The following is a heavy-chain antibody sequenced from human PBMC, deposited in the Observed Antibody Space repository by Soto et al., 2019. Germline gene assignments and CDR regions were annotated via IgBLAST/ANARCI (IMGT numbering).Heavy chain of an antibody. CDR3: AKLGMVRGVPTYGMDV. CDR1: GYSFTSYW. D-gene: IGHD3-10*01. Sequence: EVQLVQSGAEVKKPGESLRISCKGSGYSFTSYWISWVRQMPGKGLEWMGRIDPSDSYTNYSPSFQGHVTISADKSISTSYLQWSSLKASDTAMYYCAKLGMVRGVPTYGMDVWGQGTTVTVSS. CDR2: IDPSDSYT. V-gene: IGHV5-10-1*01. J-gene: IGHJ6*02.